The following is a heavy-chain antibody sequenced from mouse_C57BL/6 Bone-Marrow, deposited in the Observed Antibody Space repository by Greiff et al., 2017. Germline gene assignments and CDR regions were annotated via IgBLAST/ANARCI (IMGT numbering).Heavy chain of an antibody. D-gene: IGHD3-2*02. CDR3: ARDGGSSGLFAY. Sequence: EVQLVESGGGLVQSGRSLRLSCATSGFTFSDFYMEWVRQAPGKGLEWIAASRNKANDYTTEYSASVKGRFIVSRDTSQSILYLQMNALRAEDTAIYYCARDGGSSGLFAYWGQGTLVTVSA. CDR1: GFTFSDFY. V-gene: IGHV7-1*01. J-gene: IGHJ3*01. CDR2: SRNKANDYTT.